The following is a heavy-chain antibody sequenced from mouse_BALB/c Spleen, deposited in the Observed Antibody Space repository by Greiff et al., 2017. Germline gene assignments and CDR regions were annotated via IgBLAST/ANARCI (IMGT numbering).Heavy chain of an antibody. Sequence: EVKLMESGPGLVKPSQSLSLTCSVTGYSITSGYYWYWIRQFPGNKLEWMGYISYDGSNNYNPSLKNRISITRDTSKNQFFLKLNSVTTEDTATYYCASYYGSLYAMDYWGQGTSVTVSS. J-gene: IGHJ4*01. CDR2: ISYDGSN. V-gene: IGHV3-6*02. D-gene: IGHD1-1*01. CDR3: ASYYGSLYAMDY. CDR1: GYSITSGYY.